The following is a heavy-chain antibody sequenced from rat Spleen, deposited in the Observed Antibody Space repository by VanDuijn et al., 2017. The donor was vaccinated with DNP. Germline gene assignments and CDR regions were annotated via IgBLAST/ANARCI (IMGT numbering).Heavy chain of an antibody. CDR1: GFTFTNYG. V-gene: IGHV5-27*01. D-gene: IGHD1-7*01. CDR2: ITNSGGST. J-gene: IGHJ2*01. CDR3: KTSTTGIFDY. Sequence: EVQLVESGGGLVKPGRSLKLSCAASGFTFTNYGMAWVRQAPTKGLEWVASITNSGGSTYYRDSVKGRFTISRDNAKSTLYLQMDSLRSEDTATYFCKTSTTGIFDYWGQGVMVTVSS.